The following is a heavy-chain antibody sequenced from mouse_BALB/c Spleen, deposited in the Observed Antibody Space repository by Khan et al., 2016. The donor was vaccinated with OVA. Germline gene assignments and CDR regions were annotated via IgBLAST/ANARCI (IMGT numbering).Heavy chain of an antibody. CDR2: IWGGGST. CDR1: GFSLTDYG. V-gene: IGHV2-6-5*01. CDR3: AKEDYGSSSFDY. Sequence: VQLQESGPGLVAPSLSLSITCTVSGFSLTDYGVSWIRQPPGKGLEWLGAIWGGGSTSYNSALKSRLSISKDNSKSQVFLKMNSLQIDDTAMYYCAKEDYGSSSFDYWGQGTTLTVSS. D-gene: IGHD1-1*01. J-gene: IGHJ2*01.